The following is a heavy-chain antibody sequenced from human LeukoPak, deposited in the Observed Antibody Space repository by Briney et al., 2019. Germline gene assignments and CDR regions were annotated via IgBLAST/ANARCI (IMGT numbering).Heavy chain of an antibody. CDR2: INWNGGST. J-gene: IGHJ6*03. V-gene: IGHV3-20*04. CDR3: ARVQLVDYYYYSYMDV. Sequence: GGSLRLSCAAFGFIFDDYGMRWVRQAPGKGLEWVSGINWNGGSTGYADSVKGRFTISRDNAKNSLYLQMNSLRAEDTALYYCARVQLVDYYYYSYMDVWGKGTTVTVSS. CDR1: GFIFDDYG. D-gene: IGHD6-6*01.